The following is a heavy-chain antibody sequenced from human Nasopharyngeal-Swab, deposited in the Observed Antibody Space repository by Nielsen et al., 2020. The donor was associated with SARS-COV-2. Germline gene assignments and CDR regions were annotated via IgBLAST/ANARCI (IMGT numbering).Heavy chain of an antibody. CDR2: IWYDGSNK. Sequence: GGSLRLSCAASGFTFSSYGMHWVRQAPGKGLEWVAVIWYDGSNKYYADSVKGRFTISRDNSKNTLYLQMNSLRAEDTAVYYCTRDRDSSGWYWFDYWGQGTLVTVSS. J-gene: IGHJ4*02. CDR1: GFTFSSYG. V-gene: IGHV3-33*01. CDR3: TRDRDSSGWYWFDY. D-gene: IGHD6-19*01.